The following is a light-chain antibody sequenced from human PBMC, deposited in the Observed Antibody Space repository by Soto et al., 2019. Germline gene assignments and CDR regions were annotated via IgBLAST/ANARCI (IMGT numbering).Light chain of an antibody. CDR1: SSNIGSNT. J-gene: IGLJ3*02. CDR3: AAWDDSLKGPV. V-gene: IGLV1-44*01. Sequence: QSVLTQPPSASGTPGQRVTISCSGSSSNIGSNTVNWYQQLPGTAPKLLIYSNNQRPSGVPDRFSGSKSGTSASLAISGLQSDDEADYYCAAWDDSLKGPVFGGGTQLSVL. CDR2: SNN.